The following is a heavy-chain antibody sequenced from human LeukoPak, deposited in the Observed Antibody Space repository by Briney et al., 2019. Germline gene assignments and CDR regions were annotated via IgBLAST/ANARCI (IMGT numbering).Heavy chain of an antibody. D-gene: IGHD2-2*01. CDR2: INPGGGST. CDR1: GYTFTGYY. Sequence: ASVKVSCKASGYTFTGYYIHWVRQAPGQGLEWMGIINPGGGSTNYAQKFQGRVTMTRDTSTSTVYMELSSLRYEDTAVYYCARRDCSSAICGWFDPWGQGTLVTVSS. V-gene: IGHV1-46*01. CDR3: ARRDCSSAICGWFDP. J-gene: IGHJ5*02.